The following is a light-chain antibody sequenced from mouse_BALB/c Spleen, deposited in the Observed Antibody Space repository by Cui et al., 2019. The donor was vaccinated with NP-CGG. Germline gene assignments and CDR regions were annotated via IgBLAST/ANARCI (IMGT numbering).Light chain of an antibody. CDR2: GTN. Sequence: QAVVTQESALTTSPGETVTLTCRSSNGAITTSNYANWVQEKPDHLFTGLIGGTNNRAPGVPARFSGSLLGDKAALTITGAQTEDEAIYFCALWYSNHWVFGGGTKLTVL. V-gene: IGLV1*01. CDR3: ALWYSNHWV. CDR1: NGAITTSNY. J-gene: IGLJ1*01.